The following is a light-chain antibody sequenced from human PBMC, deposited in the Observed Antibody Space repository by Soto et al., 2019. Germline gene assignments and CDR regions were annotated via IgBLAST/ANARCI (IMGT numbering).Light chain of an antibody. J-gene: IGKJ3*01. Sequence: DVVMTQSPLSLPVTLGQPASISCRSSQSLIHSDGSTYLSWFQQRPGQSPRRLIYEVSDRDSGVPDRFSGSGSGTDFTLKISRVEAEDFAVYYCQQYGDSPESFGPGTKVDIK. CDR2: EVS. V-gene: IGKV2-30*02. CDR3: QQYGDSPES. CDR1: QSLIHSDGSTY.